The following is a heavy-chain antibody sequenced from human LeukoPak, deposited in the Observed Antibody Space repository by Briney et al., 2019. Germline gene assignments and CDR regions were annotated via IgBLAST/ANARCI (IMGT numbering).Heavy chain of an antibody. Sequence: PGGSLRLSCAASGFTVSRNYMSWVRQAPGKGLEWVSFTYSDGSTSFTESVKGRFTISRDNSKNTLSLQLNSLRVEDTAVYYCARDGGSSTKEPTGGYYYYSMDVWGQGTTVTVSS. CDR1: GFTVSRNY. CDR2: TYSDGST. J-gene: IGHJ6*02. CDR3: ARDGGSSTKEPTGGYYYYSMDV. V-gene: IGHV3-53*01. D-gene: IGHD1-1*01.